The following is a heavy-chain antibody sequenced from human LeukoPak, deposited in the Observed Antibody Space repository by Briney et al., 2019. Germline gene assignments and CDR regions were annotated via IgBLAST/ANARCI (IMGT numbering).Heavy chain of an antibody. CDR1: GGSISSGGYY. Sequence: PSQTLSLTCTVSGGSISSGGYYWSWIRQPPGKGLEWIGYIYYSGSTYYNPSLKSRVTISVDTSKNQFSLKLSSVTAADTAVYYCAREYCSGGSCQASGYNWFDPWGQGTLVTVSS. CDR2: IYYSGST. V-gene: IGHV4-31*03. D-gene: IGHD2-15*01. J-gene: IGHJ5*02. CDR3: AREYCSGGSCQASGYNWFDP.